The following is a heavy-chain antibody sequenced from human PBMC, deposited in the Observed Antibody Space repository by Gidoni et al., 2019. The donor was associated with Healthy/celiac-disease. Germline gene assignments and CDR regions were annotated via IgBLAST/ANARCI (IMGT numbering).Heavy chain of an antibody. CDR1: GFPFRSFA. D-gene: IGHD3-9*01. CDR3: ARDILTGYYGYYYYGMDV. V-gene: IGHV3-30-3*01. CDR2: ISYDGSNK. J-gene: IGHJ6*02. Sequence: QVQLVESGGGVVQPGRSLRLSCAASGFPFRSFAMPWVRQAPGKGLEWVAVISYDGSNKYYADSVKGRFTISRDNSKNTLYLQMNSLRAEDTAVYYCARDILTGYYGYYYYGMDVWGQGTTVTVSS.